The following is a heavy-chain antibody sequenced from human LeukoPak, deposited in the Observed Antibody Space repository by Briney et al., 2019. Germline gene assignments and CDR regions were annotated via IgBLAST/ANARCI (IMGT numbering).Heavy chain of an antibody. D-gene: IGHD2-15*01. J-gene: IGHJ4*02. V-gene: IGHV3-64D*06. CDR2: ISSNGRDA. CDR1: EFTFGTYA. CDR3: ARLAVAGHSDF. Sequence: PGGSLRLSCSASEFTFGTYAMLWVRQAPGKGLEYVSAISSNGRDAYYAASVRGRFSISRVNSNNTLYLQMSSLRPDDTAMYYCARLAVAGHSDFWGQGALVAVSS.